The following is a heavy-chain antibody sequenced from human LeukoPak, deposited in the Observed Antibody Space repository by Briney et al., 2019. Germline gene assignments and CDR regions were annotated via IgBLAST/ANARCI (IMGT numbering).Heavy chain of an antibody. CDR1: GGSFSGYY. CDR3: ARDQGRDYYGSGSLGY. D-gene: IGHD3-10*01. V-gene: IGHV4-34*01. Sequence: SETLSLTCAVYGGSFSGYYWSWIRQPPGKGLEWIGEINHSGSTYYNPSLKSRVTISVDTSKNQFSLKLSSVTAADTAVYYCARDQGRDYYGSGSLGYWGQGTLVTVSS. CDR2: INHSGST. J-gene: IGHJ4*02.